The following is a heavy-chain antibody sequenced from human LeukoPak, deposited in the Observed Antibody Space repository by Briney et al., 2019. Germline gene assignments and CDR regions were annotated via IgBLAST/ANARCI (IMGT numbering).Heavy chain of an antibody. V-gene: IGHV4-34*01. J-gene: IGHJ2*01. CDR3: ARESIAALSLPDWYFDL. D-gene: IGHD6-6*01. CDR1: GGSISNYY. Sequence: SETLSLTCTVSGGSISNYYWSWIRQPPGKGLEWIGEINHSGSTNYNPSLKSRVTISVDTSKNQFSLKLSSVTAADTAVYYCARESIAALSLPDWYFDLWGRGTLVTVSS. CDR2: INHSGST.